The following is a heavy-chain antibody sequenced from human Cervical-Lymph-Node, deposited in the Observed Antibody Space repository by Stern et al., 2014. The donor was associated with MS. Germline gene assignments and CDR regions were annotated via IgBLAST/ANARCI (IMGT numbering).Heavy chain of an antibody. J-gene: IGHJ5*02. D-gene: IGHD3-10*01. CDR2: IIPFVGTA. V-gene: IGHV1-69*06. CDR1: GG. Sequence: VQLVQSGADVKKPGSSVRVSCKASGGISWLRQAPGQGLEWRGGIIPFVGTANYAQKVQGRLTIIADTSTNTNYMELSSLRSDDRAVYYGARGAGDNWFDPWGQGTLVSVSS. CDR3: ARGAGDNWFDP.